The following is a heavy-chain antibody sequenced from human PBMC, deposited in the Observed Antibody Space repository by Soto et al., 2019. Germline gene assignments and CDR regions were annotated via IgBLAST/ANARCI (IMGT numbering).Heavy chain of an antibody. J-gene: IGHJ5*02. CDR2: IIPYYNTL. CDR3: ASGASRWYPYFFDP. CDR1: EGTFNSYA. D-gene: IGHD6-13*01. V-gene: IGHV1-69*01. Sequence: QAQVVQSGAEVRKPGSSVKLSCKASEGTFNSYAIAWVRQAPGQGLEWMGGIIPYYNTLNYAQKFQDRVTITADDSTNTVYMELSSPRSDDTAVYFCASGASRWYPYFFDPWAQGTLVTVSS.